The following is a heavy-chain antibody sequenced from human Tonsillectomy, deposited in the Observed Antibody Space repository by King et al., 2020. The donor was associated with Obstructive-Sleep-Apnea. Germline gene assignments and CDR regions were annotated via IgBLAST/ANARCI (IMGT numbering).Heavy chain of an antibody. Sequence: VQLQESGPGLVKPLETLSLTCTVSGGSISSFYWSWIRQPPGKGLEWIGYIYYSGSTNYNPSLKSRVTISVDTAKSQFSLKPSFVTAADTAVYYCAGSSISGTTDYFDYWGQGTLVTVSS. CDR3: AGSSISGTTDYFDY. CDR1: GGSISSFY. J-gene: IGHJ4*02. D-gene: IGHD1-20*01. V-gene: IGHV4-59*01. CDR2: IYYSGST.